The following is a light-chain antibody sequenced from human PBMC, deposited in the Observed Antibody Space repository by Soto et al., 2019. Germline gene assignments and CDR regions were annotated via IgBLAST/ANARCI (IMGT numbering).Light chain of an antibody. CDR1: QSVSSY. CDR2: DAS. J-gene: IGKJ1*01. Sequence: DIELTQSPATLSLSPGDRATLSCRASQSVSSYLAWYQQKPGQAPRLLIYDASNRATGIPARFSGSGSGTDFTLTISSLEPEDFAVYYCQQRSNWPPWTFGQGTKVEIK. CDR3: QQRSNWPPWT. V-gene: IGKV3-11*01.